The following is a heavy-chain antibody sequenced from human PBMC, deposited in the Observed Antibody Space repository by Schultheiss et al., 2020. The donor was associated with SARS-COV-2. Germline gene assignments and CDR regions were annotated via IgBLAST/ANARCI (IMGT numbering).Heavy chain of an antibody. D-gene: IGHD3-22*01. Sequence: ASVKVSCKASGYTFTSYGISWVRQAPGQGLEWMGWISAYNGNTNYAQKLQGRVTMTTDTSTSTAYMELRSLRSDDTAVYYCARWYYYDSSGWFDPWGRGTLVTVSS. V-gene: IGHV1-18*01. CDR1: GYTFTSYG. CDR2: ISAYNGNT. J-gene: IGHJ5*02. CDR3: ARWYYYDSSGWFDP.